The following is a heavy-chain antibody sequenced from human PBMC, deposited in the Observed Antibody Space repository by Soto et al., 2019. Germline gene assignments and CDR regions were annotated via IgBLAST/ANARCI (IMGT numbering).Heavy chain of an antibody. J-gene: IGHJ6*02. CDR3: AKFLSTTVTYYYYYGMDV. Sequence: EVQLLESGGGLVQPGGSLRLSCAASGFTFSSYAMSWVRQAPGKGLERVSAISGSGGSTYYADSVKGRFTISRDNSKNTLYLQMNSLRAEDTAVYYCAKFLSTTVTYYYYYGMDVWGQGTTVTVSS. V-gene: IGHV3-23*01. D-gene: IGHD4-17*01. CDR2: ISGSGGST. CDR1: GFTFSSYA.